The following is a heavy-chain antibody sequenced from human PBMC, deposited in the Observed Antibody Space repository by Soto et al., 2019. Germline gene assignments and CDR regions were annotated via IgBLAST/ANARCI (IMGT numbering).Heavy chain of an antibody. CDR1: GFTVSNNY. V-gene: IGHV3-66*01. CDR3: ARGEGSGSNALGD. Sequence: EVLLDESGGCFVQPGGSLRLSCAASGFTVSNNYMTWVRQAPGKGLEWVSVIQGGGSISYADSVMDRFTISRDSSKNTVFLDMNSLRPEDTAVYFCARGEGSGSNALGDWGQGTLVTVSS. CDR2: IQGGGSI. J-gene: IGHJ4*02. D-gene: IGHD3-10*01.